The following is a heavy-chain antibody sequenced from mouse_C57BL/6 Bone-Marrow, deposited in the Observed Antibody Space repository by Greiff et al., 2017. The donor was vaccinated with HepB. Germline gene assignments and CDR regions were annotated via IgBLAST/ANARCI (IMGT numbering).Heavy chain of an antibody. CDR1: GYTFTSYW. J-gene: IGHJ3*01. Sequence: QVHVKQSGTELVKPGASVKLSCKASGYTFTSYWMHWVKQRPGQGLEWIGNINPSNGGTNYTEKFKSKATLTVDKSSSTAYMQLSSLTSEDSAVYYCARKGGLCYGNFAYWGQGTLVTVSA. V-gene: IGHV1-53*01. D-gene: IGHD2-1*01. CDR3: ARKGGLCYGNFAY. CDR2: INPSNGGT.